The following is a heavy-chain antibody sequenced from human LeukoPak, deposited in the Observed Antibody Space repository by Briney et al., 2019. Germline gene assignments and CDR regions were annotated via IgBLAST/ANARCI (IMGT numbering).Heavy chain of an antibody. V-gene: IGHV3-23*01. J-gene: IGHJ6*03. CDR3: AKALHLEYSSSSNYMDV. D-gene: IGHD6-6*01. CDR1: GFAFSSYA. CDR2: ISGSGGST. Sequence: GGSLRLSCAASGFAFSSYAMSWVRQAPGKGLEWVSAISGSGGSTYYADSVKGRFTISRDNSKNTLYLQMNSLRAEDTAVYYCAKALHLEYSSSSNYMDVWGKGTTVTVSS.